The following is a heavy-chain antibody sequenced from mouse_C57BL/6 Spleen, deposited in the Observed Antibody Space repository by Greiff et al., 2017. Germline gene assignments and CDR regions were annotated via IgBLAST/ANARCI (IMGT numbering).Heavy chain of an antibody. J-gene: IGHJ4*01. CDR1: GYTFTSYW. CDR3: AREVYYCAMDY. CDR2: IHPNSGST. Sequence: QVQLQQPGAELVKPGASVKLSCKASGYTFTSYWMHWVKQRPGQGLEWIGLIHPNSGSTNYNEKFKSKATLTVDKSSSTAYMQLSSLTSEDSAVXYGAREVYYCAMDYWGQGTSLTVSS. V-gene: IGHV1-64*01.